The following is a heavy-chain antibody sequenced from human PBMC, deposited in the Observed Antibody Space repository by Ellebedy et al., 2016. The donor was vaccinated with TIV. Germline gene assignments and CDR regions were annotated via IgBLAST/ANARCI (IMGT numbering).Heavy chain of an antibody. Sequence: ASVKVSCKASGYTFTRYYLHWVRQAPGQGLEWVGIIDPSVGGTNYPQRFQGRVTMTRDKSTSTVYMLLNSLRSEDTAVYYCARGHYGGNRAFDIWGQGTMVTVSS. CDR1: GYTFTRYY. D-gene: IGHD4-23*01. V-gene: IGHV1-46*01. CDR2: IDPSVGGT. CDR3: ARGHYGGNRAFDI. J-gene: IGHJ3*02.